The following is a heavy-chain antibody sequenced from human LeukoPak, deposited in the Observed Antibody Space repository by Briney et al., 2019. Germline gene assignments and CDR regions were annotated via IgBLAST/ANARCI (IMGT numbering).Heavy chain of an antibody. D-gene: IGHD3-22*01. Sequence: PGGSLRLSCAASGFTFSSYGMHWVRQAPGKGLEWVSAISGSGGSTYYADSVKGRFSISRDNSKNTLYLQMDSLRADDTAVYYCAKEPYDGSGYGDYWGQGTVVTVSS. CDR3: AKEPYDGSGYGDY. J-gene: IGHJ4*02. CDR1: GFTFSSYG. CDR2: ISGSGGST. V-gene: IGHV3-23*01.